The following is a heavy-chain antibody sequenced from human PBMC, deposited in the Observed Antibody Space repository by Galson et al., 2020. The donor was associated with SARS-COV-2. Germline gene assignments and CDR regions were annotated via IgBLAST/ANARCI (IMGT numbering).Heavy chain of an antibody. J-gene: IGHJ6*02. V-gene: IGHV3-30*04. CDR1: GFTFSSYA. Sequence: GGSLRLSCAASGFTFSSYAMHWVRQAPGKGLEWVAVISYDGSNKYYADSVKGRFTISRDNSKNTLYLQMNSLRAEDTAVYYCARTSERYFDWLFRTDYYYDGMDVWGQGTTVTVSS. CDR3: ARTSERYFDWLFRTDYYYDGMDV. D-gene: IGHD3-9*01. CDR2: ISYDGSNK.